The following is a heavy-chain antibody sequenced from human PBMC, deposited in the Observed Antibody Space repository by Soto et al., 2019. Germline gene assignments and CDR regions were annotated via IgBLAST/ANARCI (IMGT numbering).Heavy chain of an antibody. CDR1: GYTFTSYY. CDR3: ARAPSGDDYGDYDHHYYYYYGMDV. V-gene: IGHV1-46*01. Sequence: ASVKVSCKASGYTFTSYYMHWVRQAPGQGLEWMGIINPSGGSTSYAQKFQGRVTMTRDTSTSTVYMELSSLRSEDTAVYYCARAPSGDDYGDYDHHYYYYYGMDVCGQGPTVTVSS. CDR2: INPSGGST. D-gene: IGHD4-17*01. J-gene: IGHJ6*02.